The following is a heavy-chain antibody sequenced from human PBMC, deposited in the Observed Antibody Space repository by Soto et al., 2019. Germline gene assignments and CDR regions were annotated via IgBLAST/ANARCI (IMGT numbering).Heavy chain of an antibody. CDR2: IYPGDSDT. V-gene: IGHV5-51*01. D-gene: IGHD1-1*01. Sequence: GESLKISCKGSGYTFTNHWIGWVRQMPGRGLEWMGIIYPGDSDTRYSPSFQGQVTISADKSISTAYLQWSSLKASDTAMYYCSRTTGVFSYYGMDIWGQGTTVTVSS. CDR1: GYTFTNHW. CDR3: SRTTGVFSYYGMDI. J-gene: IGHJ6*02.